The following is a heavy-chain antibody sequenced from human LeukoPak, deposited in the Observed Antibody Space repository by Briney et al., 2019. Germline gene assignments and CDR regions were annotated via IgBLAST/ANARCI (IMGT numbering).Heavy chain of an antibody. CDR2: LFSRGST. CDR1: GYSVSSSSHY. CDR3: ARVKIVVVTSPGGGYTDV. J-gene: IGHJ6*03. Sequence: PSETLSLTCTVSGYSVSSSSHYWGWIRQSPCKVLEWIGRLFSRGSTYNSPSLESRVTMSLDTSKNQFSLRLSSVTAADTAVYYCARVKIVVVTSPGGGYTDVWGKGTTVTVSS. D-gene: IGHD3-22*01. V-gene: IGHV4-39*07.